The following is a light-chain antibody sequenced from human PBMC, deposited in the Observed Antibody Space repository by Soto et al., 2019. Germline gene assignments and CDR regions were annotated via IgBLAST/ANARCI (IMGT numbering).Light chain of an antibody. CDR2: GAS. J-gene: IGKJ5*01. CDR3: QQYGSSPIT. Sequence: EIVLTQSPGTLSLSPGERATLPCRASQSVNTNYLAWYQQKSGQAPRLLIYGASSRATGIPDRFSGSGSGTDFTLTISRLEPEDLAAYFCQQYGSSPITFGQGTRLEIK. CDR1: QSVNTNY. V-gene: IGKV3-20*01.